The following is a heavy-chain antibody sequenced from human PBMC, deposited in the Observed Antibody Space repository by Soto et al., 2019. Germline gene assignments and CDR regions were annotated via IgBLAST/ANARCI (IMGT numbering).Heavy chain of an antibody. J-gene: IGHJ3*02. CDR3: ARVGPFPHSSGYLGEDAFDI. Sequence: QVQLVQSGAEVKKPGASVKVSCKASGYTFTSYAMHWVRLAPGQRLEWMGWINAGNGNTKYSQKFQGRVTITRDTSASTAYMELSSLRSEDTAVYYCARVGPFPHSSGYLGEDAFDIWGQGTMVTVSS. D-gene: IGHD3-22*01. V-gene: IGHV1-3*01. CDR2: INAGNGNT. CDR1: GYTFTSYA.